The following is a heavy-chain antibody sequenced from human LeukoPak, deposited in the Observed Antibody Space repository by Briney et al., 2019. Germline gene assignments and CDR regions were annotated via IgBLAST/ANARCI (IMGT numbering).Heavy chain of an antibody. CDR3: TRSTGWYNYFDY. CDR1: GFIFSSYA. J-gene: IGHJ4*02. CDR2: ITWNSGSI. V-gene: IGHV3-9*03. Sequence: GGSLRLSCAASGFIFSSYAMHWVRQAPGKGLEWVSGITWNSGSIAYADSVKGRFTISRDNAKNSLYLQMNSPRAEDVALYYCTRSTGWYNYFDYWGQGALVTVSS. D-gene: IGHD6-19*01.